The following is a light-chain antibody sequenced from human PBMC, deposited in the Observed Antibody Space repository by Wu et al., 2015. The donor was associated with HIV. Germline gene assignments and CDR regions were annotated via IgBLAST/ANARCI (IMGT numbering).Light chain of an antibody. CDR1: QHIGDS. Sequence: AIRMTQSPSSLSASPGDRVTITCRASQHIGDSLAWYQQNPGKAPKLLISSASTLQSGVPSRFNGSVFGTQFTLTISCLQSQDFATYYCQQYYTYPQTFGRGPSWRS. CDR2: SAS. J-gene: IGKJ2*01. V-gene: IGKV1-8*01. CDR3: QQYYTYPQT.